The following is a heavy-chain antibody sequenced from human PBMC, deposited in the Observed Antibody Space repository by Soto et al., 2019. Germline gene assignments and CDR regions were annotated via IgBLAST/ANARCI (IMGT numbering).Heavy chain of an antibody. CDR2: IYPSDSDT. CDR1: GYNFAGYW. V-gene: IGHV5-51*01. Sequence: PGESLKISCKGSGYNFAGYWIAWVRQMPGKGLELMGIIYPSDSDTRYRPSFQGQVTISADKSISSAYLQWSSLRASDTAMYYCARRGVSTRTFDCCDKGTPVTVSS. CDR3: ARRGVSTRTFDC. D-gene: IGHD3-3*01. J-gene: IGHJ4*02.